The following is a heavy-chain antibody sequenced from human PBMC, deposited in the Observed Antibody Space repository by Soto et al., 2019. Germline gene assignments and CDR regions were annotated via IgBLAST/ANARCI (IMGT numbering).Heavy chain of an antibody. V-gene: IGHV1-18*01. Sequence: KVSSEASRVAIASRSRWWVRQSPGQGLEWMGWISAYNGNTNYAQKLQGRVTMTTDTSTSTAYMELRSLSSDDPDVYYGARGLGHDLWGPGTLITVS. CDR1: RVAIASRS. J-gene: IGHJ4*02. CDR2: ISAYNGNT. D-gene: IGHD3-16*01. CDR3: ARGLGHDL.